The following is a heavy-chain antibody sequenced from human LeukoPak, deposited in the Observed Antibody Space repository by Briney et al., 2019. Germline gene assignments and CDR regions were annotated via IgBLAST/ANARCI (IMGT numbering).Heavy chain of an antibody. CDR2: ISWNSGSI. CDR1: GFTFDDYA. V-gene: IGHV3-9*01. Sequence: GRSLRLTCAASGFTFDDYAMHWVRQAPGKGLEWVSGISWNSGSIGYADSVKGRFTISRDNSKNTLYLQMNSLRAEDTAVYYCARGRRSEMATIWAPGDYWGQGTLVTVSS. CDR3: ARGRRSEMATIWAPGDY. D-gene: IGHD5-24*01. J-gene: IGHJ4*02.